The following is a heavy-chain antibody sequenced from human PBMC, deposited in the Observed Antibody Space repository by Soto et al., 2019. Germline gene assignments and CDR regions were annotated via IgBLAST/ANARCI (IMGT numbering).Heavy chain of an antibody. CDR2: IIPIFGTA. J-gene: IGHJ5*02. Sequence: ASVKVSCKASGGTFSSYAISWVRQAPGQGLEWMGGIIPIFGTANYAQKFQGRVTITADESTSTAYMELSSLRAEDTAAYYCAKDGRISFFGVVTESGGLYWFDPWGQGTLVTVSS. CDR3: AKDGRISFFGVVTESGGLYWFDP. CDR1: GGTFSSYA. V-gene: IGHV1-69*13. D-gene: IGHD3-3*01.